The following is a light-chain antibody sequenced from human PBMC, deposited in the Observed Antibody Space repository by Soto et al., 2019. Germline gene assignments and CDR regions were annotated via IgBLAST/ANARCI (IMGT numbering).Light chain of an antibody. CDR3: ETWDNSLSAVV. J-gene: IGLJ2*01. CDR2: DNN. CDR1: NSNIVNNY. V-gene: IGLV1-51*01. Sequence: QSVLTQPPSVSAAPGQKVTISCSGSNSNIVNNYVSWYQQLPGTAPKLLIYDNNKRPSGIPDRFSGSKSGTSAALGISGLQTGDEADYYCETWDNSLSAVVFGGGTKVTVL.